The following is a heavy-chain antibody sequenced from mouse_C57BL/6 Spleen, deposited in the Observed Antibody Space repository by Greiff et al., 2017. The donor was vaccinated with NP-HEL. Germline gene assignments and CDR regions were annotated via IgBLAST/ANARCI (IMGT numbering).Heavy chain of an antibody. Sequence: EVHLVESGGGLVKPGGSLKLSCAASGFTFSSYAMSWVRQTPEKRLEWVATISDGGSYTYYPDNVKGRFTISRDNAKNNLYLQMSHLKSEDTAMYYCAREGPYGNYVDYWGQGTTLTVSS. D-gene: IGHD2-1*01. V-gene: IGHV5-4*01. J-gene: IGHJ2*01. CDR2: ISDGGSYT. CDR3: AREGPYGNYVDY. CDR1: GFTFSSYA.